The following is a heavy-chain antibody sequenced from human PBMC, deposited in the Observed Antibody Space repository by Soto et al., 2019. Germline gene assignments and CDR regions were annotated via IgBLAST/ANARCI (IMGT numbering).Heavy chain of an antibody. CDR3: ARDFRLGHSYLNGY. CDR1: VFTFSFYW. D-gene: IGHD5-18*01. Sequence: VGSLRLSCAASVFTFSFYWMYCVRQAPGKWLVWVSHMNGDGSRTNHADYVNVRFTIFRDTAKNTLYLHMNSLIAEDTAVYYFARDFRLGHSYLNGYWG. V-gene: IGHV3-74*01. CDR2: MNGDGSRT. J-gene: IGHJ4*01.